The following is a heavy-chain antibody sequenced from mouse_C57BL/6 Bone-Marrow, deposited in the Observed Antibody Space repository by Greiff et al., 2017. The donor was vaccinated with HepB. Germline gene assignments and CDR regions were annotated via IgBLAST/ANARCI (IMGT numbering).Heavy chain of an antibody. CDR1: GYTFTSYW. Sequence: QVQLQQSGAELVRPGTSVKLSCKASGYTFTSYWMHWVKQRPGQGLEWIGVIDPSDSYTNYNQKFKGKATLTVDTSSSTAYMQLSSLTSEDSAVYYCARGNYYGSWFAYWGQGTLVTVSA. V-gene: IGHV1-59*01. D-gene: IGHD2-2*01. CDR3: ARGNYYGSWFAY. CDR2: IDPSDSYT. J-gene: IGHJ3*01.